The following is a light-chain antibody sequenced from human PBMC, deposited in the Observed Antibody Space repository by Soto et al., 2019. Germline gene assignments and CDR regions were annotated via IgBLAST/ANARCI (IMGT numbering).Light chain of an antibody. CDR2: GTS. V-gene: IGKV3-20*01. CDR3: QQYDSSPPYMYT. Sequence: EIVLTQSTGTLSLSPGERATLSCRASQSVSSSYLAWYQQKPGQAPRLLIYGTSSRATGIPDRFSGSGSGTDFTLTISRLEPEDFAVYYCQQYDSSPPYMYTFGQGTKLEIK. CDR1: QSVSSSY. J-gene: IGKJ2*01.